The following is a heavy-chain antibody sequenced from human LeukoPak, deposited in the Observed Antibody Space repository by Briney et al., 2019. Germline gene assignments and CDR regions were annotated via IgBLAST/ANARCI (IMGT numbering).Heavy chain of an antibody. Sequence: SGGSLRLSCAASGFTFSSYGMHWVRQPPGKGLEWVAVVWSDGSDKYYSDSVKGRFSISRDNSKNTLYLQMNSLRAEDTAVFFCARGSSTWPRAFDYWGQGTLVTVSS. CDR3: ARGSSTWPRAFDY. V-gene: IGHV3-33*01. J-gene: IGHJ4*02. D-gene: IGHD6-13*01. CDR1: GFTFSSYG. CDR2: VWSDGSDK.